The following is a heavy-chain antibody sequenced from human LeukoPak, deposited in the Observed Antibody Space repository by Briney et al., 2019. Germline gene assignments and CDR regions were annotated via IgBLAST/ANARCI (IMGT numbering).Heavy chain of an antibody. CDR2: IYYSGST. CDR3: ARLNTVPYYYYYGMDV. J-gene: IGHJ6*02. D-gene: IGHD4-17*01. Sequence: SETLSLTCTVSGGSISSYYWSWLRQPPGKGLEWIGYIYYSGSTNYNPSLKSRVTISVDTSKNQFSLKLSSVTAADTAVYYCARLNTVPYYYYYGMDVWGQGTTVTVS. CDR1: GGSISSYY. V-gene: IGHV4-59*01.